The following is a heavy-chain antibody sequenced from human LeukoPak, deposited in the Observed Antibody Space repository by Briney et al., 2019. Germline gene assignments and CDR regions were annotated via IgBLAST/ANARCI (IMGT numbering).Heavy chain of an antibody. J-gene: IGHJ4*02. V-gene: IGHV4-4*02. CDR2: IYHSGST. Sequence: TSETLSLTCAVSGGSISTTNWWSWVRQPPGKGLEWIGEIYHSGSTNYNPSLQSRVTMSVDKAKNQFSLKLNSVTAADTAVYFCARDKDTGGYHRAPLTYWGQGTLVAVSS. CDR3: ARDKDTGGYHRAPLTY. D-gene: IGHD2-8*02. CDR1: GGSISTTNW.